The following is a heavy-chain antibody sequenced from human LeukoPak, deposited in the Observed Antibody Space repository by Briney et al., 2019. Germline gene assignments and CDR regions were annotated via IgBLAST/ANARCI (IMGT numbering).Heavy chain of an antibody. J-gene: IGHJ5*02. CDR1: GGAISSGDYY. Sequence: SETLSLTCTVSGGAISSGDYYWSWIRQPPGKGLEWIGYFYYSGSTYYNPSLKSRVTISVDTSKNQFSLKLSSVTAADTAVYYCARPYYYDSRIDPWGQGTLVTVSS. D-gene: IGHD3-22*01. V-gene: IGHV4-30-4*01. CDR3: ARPYYYDSRIDP. CDR2: FYYSGST.